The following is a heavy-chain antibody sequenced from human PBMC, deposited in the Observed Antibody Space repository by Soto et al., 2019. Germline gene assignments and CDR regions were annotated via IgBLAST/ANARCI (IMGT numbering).Heavy chain of an antibody. CDR1: GFTFSSYW. CDR2: IKQDGSEK. V-gene: IGHV3-7*01. Sequence: SLRLSCAASGFTFSSYWMSWVRQAPGKGLEWVANIKQDGSEKYYVDSVKGRFTISRDNAKNSLFLQMNSLRAEDTAVYYCARTGITIFGVVIFDCYYMDVWGKGTTVTVSS. D-gene: IGHD3-3*01. J-gene: IGHJ6*03. CDR3: ARTGITIFGVVIFDCYYMDV.